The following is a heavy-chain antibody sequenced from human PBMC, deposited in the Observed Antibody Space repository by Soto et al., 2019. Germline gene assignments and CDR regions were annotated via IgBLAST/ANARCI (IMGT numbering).Heavy chain of an antibody. J-gene: IGHJ4*02. D-gene: IGHD3-22*01. CDR1: GFTFSSYA. V-gene: IGHV3-23*01. CDR3: AKDSYDSSGPRNGGFDY. Sequence: GGSLRLSCAASGFTFSSYAMSWVRQAPGKGLEWVSAISGSGGSTYYADSVKGRFTISRDNSKNTLYLQMNSLRAEDTAVYYCAKDSYDSSGPRNGGFDYWGQGTLVTVSS. CDR2: ISGSGGST.